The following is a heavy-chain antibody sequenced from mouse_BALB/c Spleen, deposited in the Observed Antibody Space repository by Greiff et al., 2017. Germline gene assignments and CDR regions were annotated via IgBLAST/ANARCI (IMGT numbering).Heavy chain of an antibody. Sequence: QVQLQQSGAELAKPGASVKMSCKASGYTFTSYWMHWVKQRPGQGLEWIGYINPSTGYTEYNQKFKDKATLTADKSSSTAYMQLSSLISEDSAVYYCARWLLQSRYFDYWGQGTTLTVSS. V-gene: IGHV1-7*01. CDR3: ARWLLQSRYFDY. J-gene: IGHJ2*01. CDR2: INPSTGYT. CDR1: GYTFTSYW. D-gene: IGHD2-3*01.